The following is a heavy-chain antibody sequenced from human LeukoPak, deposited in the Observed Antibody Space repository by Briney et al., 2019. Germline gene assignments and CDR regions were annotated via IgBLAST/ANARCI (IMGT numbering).Heavy chain of an antibody. J-gene: IGHJ4*02. CDR3: ARGGYSSSWYHDS. CDR2: ISSSSSYM. Sequence: GGTLRLSCAASGFTFSSYSMNWVRQAPGKGLEWVSSISSSSSYMYYADSVKGRFTISRDNAKNSLYMQVNSLRAEDTAVYYCARGGYSSSWYHDSWGQGTLVTVSS. CDR1: GFTFSSYS. V-gene: IGHV3-21*01. D-gene: IGHD6-13*01.